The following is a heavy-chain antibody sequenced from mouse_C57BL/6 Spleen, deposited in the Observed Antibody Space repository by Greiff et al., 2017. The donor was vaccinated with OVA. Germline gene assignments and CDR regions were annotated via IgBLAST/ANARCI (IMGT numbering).Heavy chain of an antibody. J-gene: IGHJ1*03. D-gene: IGHD2-3*01. CDR1: GFTFSDYG. V-gene: IGHV5-17*01. Sequence: EVQVVESGGGLVKPGGSLKLSCAVSGFTFSDYGMHWVRQAPEKGLEWVAYISTGSSTIYYADTVKGRFTISRDNAKNTLFMQMTSLRSEDTAMYYCARGGYYVHWYFDVWGTGTTVTVSS. CDR3: ARGGYYVHWYFDV. CDR2: ISTGSSTI.